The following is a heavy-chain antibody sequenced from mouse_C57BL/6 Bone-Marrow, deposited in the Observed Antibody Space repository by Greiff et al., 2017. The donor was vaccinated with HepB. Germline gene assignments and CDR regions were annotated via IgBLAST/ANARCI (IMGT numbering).Heavy chain of an antibody. V-gene: IGHV1-7*01. CDR1: GYTFTSYW. CDR3: ARRRVPYPYAMDY. Sequence: QVQLQQSGAELAKPGASVKLSCKASGYTFTSYWMHWVKQRPGQGLEWIGYINPSSGYTKYNQKFKDKATLTADKSSSTAYMQLSSLTYEDSAVYYCARRRVPYPYAMDYWGQGTSVTVSS. D-gene: IGHD5-1*01. J-gene: IGHJ4*01. CDR2: INPSSGYT.